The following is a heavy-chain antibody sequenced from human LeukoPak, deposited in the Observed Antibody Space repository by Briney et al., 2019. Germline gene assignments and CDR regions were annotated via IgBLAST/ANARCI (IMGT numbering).Heavy chain of an antibody. CDR2: IYSGGNI. D-gene: IGHD2-15*01. Sequence: GGSLRLSCAASGFTVSSTYMSWVRQAPGKGLEWVSVIYSGGNIYYIESVKGRFTISRDTSRNTLYLQMNSLRAEDTAVYFCAGRHCSGGGCYFAGADPFDYWGQGTLVTVSS. CDR3: AGRHCSGGGCYFAGADPFDY. J-gene: IGHJ4*02. V-gene: IGHV3-53*01. CDR1: GFTVSSTY.